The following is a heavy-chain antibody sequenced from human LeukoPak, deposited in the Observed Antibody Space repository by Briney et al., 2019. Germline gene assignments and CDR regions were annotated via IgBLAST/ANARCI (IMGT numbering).Heavy chain of an antibody. D-gene: IGHD3-3*01. CDR3: AREGNYDFWSGYLKDSYYGMDV. CDR1: GFTFSSYS. J-gene: IGHJ6*02. Sequence: GGSLRLSCAASGFTFSSYSMNWVRQAPGKGLEWVSSISSSSSYMYYADSVKGRFTISRDNAKNSLYLQMNSLRAEDTAVYYCAREGNYDFWSGYLKDSYYGMDVWGQGTTVTVSS. V-gene: IGHV3-21*01. CDR2: ISSSSSYM.